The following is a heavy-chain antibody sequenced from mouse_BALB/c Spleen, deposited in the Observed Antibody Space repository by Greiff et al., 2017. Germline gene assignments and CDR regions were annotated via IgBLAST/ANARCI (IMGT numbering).Heavy chain of an antibody. J-gene: IGHJ4*01. Sequence: VQLKESGAELVKPGASVKLSCTASGFNIKDTYMHWVKQRPEQGLEWIGRIDPANGNTKYDPKFQGKATITADTSSNTAYLQLSSLTSEDTAVYYCARERPYYGNYDAMDYWGQGTSVTVSS. CDR3: ARERPYYGNYDAMDY. V-gene: IGHV14-3*02. CDR2: IDPANGNT. CDR1: GFNIKDTY. D-gene: IGHD2-10*01.